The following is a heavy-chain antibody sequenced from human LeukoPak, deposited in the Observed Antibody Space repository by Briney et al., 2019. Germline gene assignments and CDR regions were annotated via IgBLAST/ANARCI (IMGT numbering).Heavy chain of an antibody. Sequence: SVTVSCKASAGTFSSYAISWVRQAPGQGLEWMGGIIPIFGTANYAQKFQGRVTITTDESTSTAYMELSSLRSEDTAVYYCARGGSSSWSYFDYWGQGTLVTVSS. CDR1: AGTFSSYA. CDR2: IIPIFGTA. CDR3: ARGGSSSWSYFDY. D-gene: IGHD6-13*01. V-gene: IGHV1-69*05. J-gene: IGHJ4*02.